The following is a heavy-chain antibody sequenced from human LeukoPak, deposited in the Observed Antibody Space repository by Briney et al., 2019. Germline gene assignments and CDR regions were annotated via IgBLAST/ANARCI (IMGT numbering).Heavy chain of an antibody. D-gene: IGHD6-19*01. CDR1: GYSISSGYY. CDR2: IFHSGDT. J-gene: IGHJ4*02. V-gene: IGHV4-38-2*02. Sequence: SETLSLTCTVSGYSISSGYYWGWIRQPPGKGLEWIGNIFHSGDTQYNPSLQSRVTLSVDTSKNQFSLKLSSMTAADTSLYYCARVGSGWGDIDYWGQGILVTVSS. CDR3: ARVGSGWGDIDY.